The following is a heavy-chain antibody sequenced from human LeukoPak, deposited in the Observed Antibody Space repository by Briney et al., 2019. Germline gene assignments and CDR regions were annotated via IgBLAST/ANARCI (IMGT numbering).Heavy chain of an antibody. CDR3: ARYYGDSGSQYYFDY. CDR1: GFTFSSYA. CDR2: IKSKTDGGTT. Sequence: KPGGSLRLSCAASGFTFSSYAMSWVRQAPGKGLEWVGRIKSKTDGGTTDYAAPVKGRFTISRDDSKNTLYLQMNSLKIEDTAVYYCARYYGDSGSQYYFDYWGQGTLVTVSS. V-gene: IGHV3-15*01. D-gene: IGHD3-22*01. J-gene: IGHJ4*02.